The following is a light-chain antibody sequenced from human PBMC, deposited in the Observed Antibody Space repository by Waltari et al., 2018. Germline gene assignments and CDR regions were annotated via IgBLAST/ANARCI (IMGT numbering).Light chain of an antibody. J-gene: IGLJ3*02. CDR1: SGHSNTI. CDR2: VNIDGSH. Sequence: QLVLTQSPSASASLGASVKLTCTLSSGHSNTIIAWLQQRPEKGPRYLMKVNIDGSHNKGDEIPDRFSGSSSGAERYLTISSVQSEDEADYYCQTGGHGTWVFGGGTTLTVL. V-gene: IGLV4-69*01. CDR3: QTGGHGTWV.